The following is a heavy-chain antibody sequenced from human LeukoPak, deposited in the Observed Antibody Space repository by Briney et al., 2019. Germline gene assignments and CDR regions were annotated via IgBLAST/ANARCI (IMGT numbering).Heavy chain of an antibody. CDR1: GFTFSDYY. V-gene: IGHV3-11*01. CDR3: ARSSSSSWARFDY. CDR2: ITSSGSNM. Sequence: PGGSLRLSCAASGFTFSDYYMTWIRQAPGKGLEWVSYITSSGSNMHYADSVKGRFTISRDNAKNSLYLQMNSLRAEDTAVYYCARSSSSSWARFDYWGRGTLVTVSS. J-gene: IGHJ4*02. D-gene: IGHD6-13*01.